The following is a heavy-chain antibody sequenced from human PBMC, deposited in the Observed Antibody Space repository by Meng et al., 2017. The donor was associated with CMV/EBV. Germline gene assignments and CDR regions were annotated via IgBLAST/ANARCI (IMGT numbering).Heavy chain of an antibody. CDR3: TRAAYYDFWSGYQNQADAFDI. Sequence: GESLKISCAASGFTFSSYAMSWVRQAPGKGLEWVAGMNWNGDGTGYADSVKGRFTISRDNAKNSLYLQMNSLRAEDTAVYYCTRAAYYDFWSGYQNQADAFDIWGQGTVVTVSS. CDR1: GFTFSSYA. J-gene: IGHJ3*02. CDR2: MNWNGDGT. D-gene: IGHD3-3*01. V-gene: IGHV3-20*04.